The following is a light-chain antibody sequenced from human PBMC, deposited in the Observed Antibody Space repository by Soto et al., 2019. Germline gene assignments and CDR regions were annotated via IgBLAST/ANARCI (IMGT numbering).Light chain of an antibody. CDR3: QQYNSYPWT. CDR1: QSISSW. CDR2: KAS. V-gene: IGKV1-5*03. J-gene: IGKJ1*01. Sequence: TKSPSTLSAYMGDRVTITCRASQSISSWLAWYQQKPGKAPKLLIYKASSLESGVPSRFSGSGSGTEFTLTISSLQPDDFATYYCQQYNSYPWTFGQGTKVDIK.